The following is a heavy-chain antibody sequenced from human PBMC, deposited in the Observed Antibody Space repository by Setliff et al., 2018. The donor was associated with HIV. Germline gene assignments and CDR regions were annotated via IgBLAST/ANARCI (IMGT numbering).Heavy chain of an antibody. CDR1: GFIFSSYT. CDR2: ISRSGSYI. J-gene: IGHJ4*02. D-gene: IGHD3-22*01. CDR3: ARGPRDYYDTSGGVDY. V-gene: IGHV3-21*01. Sequence: PGGSLRLSCAASGFIFSSYTMNWVRQAPGKGLEWVSSISRSGSYIFYADSVKGRFAISRDNAKNSLYLQMNSLRADDTAVYYCARGPRDYYDTSGGVDYWGQGTLVTVS.